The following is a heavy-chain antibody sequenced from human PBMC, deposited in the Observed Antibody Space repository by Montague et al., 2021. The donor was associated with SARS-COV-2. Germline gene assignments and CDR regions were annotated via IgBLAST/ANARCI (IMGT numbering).Heavy chain of an antibody. CDR3: ARHYSATLPAVY. V-gene: IGHV4-59*08. CDR2: ISDSGST. J-gene: IGHJ4*02. D-gene: IGHD2-15*01. CDR1: GGSISSFY. Sequence: SGTLSLTCTASGGSISSFYWSWFRQPPGKGLEWIGYISDSGSTNYNPSLTSRVTMSVDTSKNQFSLKVNSVTAADTAVYYCARHYSATLPAVYWGQGTLVTVSS.